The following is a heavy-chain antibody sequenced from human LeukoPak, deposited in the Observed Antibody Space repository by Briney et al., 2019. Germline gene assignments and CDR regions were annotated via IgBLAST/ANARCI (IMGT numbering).Heavy chain of an antibody. CDR1: GFTFTSSA. D-gene: IGHD2-15*01. CDR2: IVVGSGNT. V-gene: IGHV1-58*01. CDR3: AADLEGYCSGGSCLNWFDP. Sequence: GASVKVSCKASGFTFTSSAVQWVRQARGQRLEWTGWIVVGSGNTNYAQKFQERVTITRDMSTSTAYMELSSLRSEDTAVYYCAADLEGYCSGGSCLNWFDPWGQGTLVTVSS. J-gene: IGHJ5*02.